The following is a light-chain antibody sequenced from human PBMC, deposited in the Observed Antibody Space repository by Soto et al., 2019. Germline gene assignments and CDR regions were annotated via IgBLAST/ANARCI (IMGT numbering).Light chain of an antibody. V-gene: IGKV1-39*01. Sequence: IQMTQTPSSLSACVGDRVTITCRASQSISSYLNWYQQKPGKAPKLLIYAASSLQSGVPSRFSGSGSGTDFTLTISSLQPEDFATYYCQQSYSTPWTFGQGTKVDIK. J-gene: IGKJ1*01. CDR1: QSISSY. CDR3: QQSYSTPWT. CDR2: AAS.